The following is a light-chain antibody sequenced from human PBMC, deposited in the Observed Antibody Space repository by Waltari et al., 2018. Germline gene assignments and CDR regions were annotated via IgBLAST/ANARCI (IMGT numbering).Light chain of an antibody. CDR1: QTLSITS. CDR2: GAS. V-gene: IGKV3-20*01. CDR3: QQYGSSLPYT. J-gene: IGKJ2*01. Sequence: EVVLTQSPGTLSLSPGETASLSCRASQTLSITSLAWYQQKPGQAPRLLIYGASSRATGIPDRFRASGSGTDFTLTISRLEPEDFAVYYCQQYGSSLPYTFGQGTKLEIK.